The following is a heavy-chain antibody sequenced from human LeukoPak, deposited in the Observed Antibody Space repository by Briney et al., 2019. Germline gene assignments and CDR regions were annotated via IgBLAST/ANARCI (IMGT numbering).Heavy chain of an antibody. D-gene: IGHD1-26*01. CDR1: GGSFSGYY. J-gene: IGHJ4*02. Sequence: SETLSLTCAVYGGSFSGYYWSWIRQPPGKGLEWIGEINHSGSTNYNPSLKSRVTISVDTSKNQFSLKLSSVTGADTAVYYCARHRDSENYYKTYYFDYWGQGTLVTVSS. V-gene: IGHV4-34*01. CDR2: INHSGST. CDR3: ARHRDSENYYKTYYFDY.